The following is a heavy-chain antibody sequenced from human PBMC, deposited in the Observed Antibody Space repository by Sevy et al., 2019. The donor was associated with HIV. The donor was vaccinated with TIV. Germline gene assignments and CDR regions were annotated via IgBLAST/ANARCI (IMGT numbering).Heavy chain of an antibody. CDR1: GGTFSSYA. D-gene: IGHD6-6*01. Sequence: ASVKVSCKASGGTFSSYAISWMRQAPGQGLEWMGGIIPIFGTANYAQKFQGRVTITADESTSTAYMELSSLRSEDTAVYYCARGGSSSSFYYYGMDVWGQGTTVTVSS. V-gene: IGHV1-69*13. J-gene: IGHJ6*02. CDR3: ARGGSSSSFYYYGMDV. CDR2: IIPIFGTA.